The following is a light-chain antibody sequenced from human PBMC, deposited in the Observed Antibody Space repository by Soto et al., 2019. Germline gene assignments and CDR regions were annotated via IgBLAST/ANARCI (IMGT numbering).Light chain of an antibody. Sequence: DIVMTQSPDSLAVSLGERAAINCKSIQSVLSSSNNLNYLAWYQQKPGQPPKLLIYWASTRESGVPDRFSGSGSGTDFTLTISSLQAEDVAVYYCQQYYSTPLTFGGGTKVDIK. J-gene: IGKJ4*01. V-gene: IGKV4-1*01. CDR1: QSVLSSSNNLNY. CDR3: QQYYSTPLT. CDR2: WAS.